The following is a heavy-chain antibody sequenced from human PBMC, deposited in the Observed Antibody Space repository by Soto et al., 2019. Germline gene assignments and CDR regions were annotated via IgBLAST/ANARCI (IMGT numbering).Heavy chain of an antibody. CDR2: ISSSGSTI. Sequence: GGSLRLSCAAYGFTFSDYYMSWIRQAPGKGLEWVSYISSSGSTIYYADSVKGRFTISRDNAKNSLYLQMNSLRAEDTAVYYCARETRIAAAGDFYGMDVWGQGTTVTVSS. J-gene: IGHJ6*02. CDR1: GFTFSDYY. D-gene: IGHD6-13*01. V-gene: IGHV3-11*01. CDR3: ARETRIAAAGDFYGMDV.